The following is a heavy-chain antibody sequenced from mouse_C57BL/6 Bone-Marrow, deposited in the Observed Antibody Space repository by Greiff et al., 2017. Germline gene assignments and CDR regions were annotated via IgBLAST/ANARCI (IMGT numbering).Heavy chain of an antibody. CDR1: GFTFSSYA. J-gene: IGHJ3*01. CDR3: ARWGDYDPCAY. CDR2: ISDGGSYT. Sequence: EVKVVESGGGLVKPGGSLKLSCAASGFTFSSYAMSWVRQTPEKRLEWVATISDGGSYTYYPDNVKGRFTISRDNAKNNLYLQMSHLKSEDTAMYYCARWGDYDPCAYWGQGTLVTVSA. D-gene: IGHD2-4*01. V-gene: IGHV5-4*03.